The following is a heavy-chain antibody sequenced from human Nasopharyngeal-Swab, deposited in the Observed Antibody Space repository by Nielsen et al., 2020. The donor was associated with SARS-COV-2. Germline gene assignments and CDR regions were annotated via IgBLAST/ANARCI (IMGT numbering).Heavy chain of an antibody. J-gene: IGHJ5*02. CDR3: ASDLGQYQLHTLGGNNWFDP. D-gene: IGHD2-2*01. Sequence: SQTLSLTCAVYGWSFSGYYWSWIRQPPGKGLEWIGEINHSGSTNYNPSLKSRVTISVDTSKNQFSLKLSSVTAADTAVYYCASDLGQYQLHTLGGNNWFDPWGQGTLVTVSS. CDR2: INHSGST. CDR1: GWSFSGYY. V-gene: IGHV4-34*01.